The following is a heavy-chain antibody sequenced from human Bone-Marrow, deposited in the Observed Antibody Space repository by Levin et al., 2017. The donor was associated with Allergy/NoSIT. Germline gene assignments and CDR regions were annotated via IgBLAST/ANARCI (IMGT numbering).Heavy chain of an antibody. Sequence: SETLSLTCTVSGGSISGDYFYWDWIRQPPGKGLEWIGSIYYTGSSYSNPSLKSRVTISVDTSKTQFSLKLTSVTAADTAVYYCARVDCDGEDCRVNHGLDIWGQGTMVTVSS. J-gene: IGHJ3*02. CDR3: ARVDCDGEDCRVNHGLDI. CDR2: IYYTGSS. D-gene: IGHD2-21*01. CDR1: GGSISGDYFY. V-gene: IGHV4-39*07.